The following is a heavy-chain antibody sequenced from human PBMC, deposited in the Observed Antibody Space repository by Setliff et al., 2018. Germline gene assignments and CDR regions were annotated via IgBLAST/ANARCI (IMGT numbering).Heavy chain of an antibody. CDR2: ICYSGNT. V-gene: IGHV4-59*12. CDR1: GGSISNNY. J-gene: IGHJ4*02. CDR3: ARSFSRREKFLLDY. Sequence: SETLSLTCTVSGGSISNNYWNLIRQPPGKGLQWIGYICYSGNTNYNPSLKSRVTIPVDTSKNQFSLKVSSVTAADTAVYYCARSFSRREKFLLDYWGQGALVTVSS.